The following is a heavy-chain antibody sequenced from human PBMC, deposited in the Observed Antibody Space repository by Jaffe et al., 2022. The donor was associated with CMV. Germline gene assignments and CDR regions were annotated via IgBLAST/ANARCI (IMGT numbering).Heavy chain of an antibody. CDR2: ISGSGGRT. CDR3: AKDYDFRSGYSVADAFDI. CDR1: GFTFSSYA. Sequence: EVQLLESGGGLVQPGGSLRLSCAASGFTFSSYAMSWVRPAPGKGLEWVSAISGSGGRTYYADSVKGRFSISRDNSKNTLYLQMNSLRAEDTAVYYCAKDYDFRSGYSVADAFDIWGQGTMVTVSS. J-gene: IGHJ3*02. D-gene: IGHD3-3*01. V-gene: IGHV3-23*01.